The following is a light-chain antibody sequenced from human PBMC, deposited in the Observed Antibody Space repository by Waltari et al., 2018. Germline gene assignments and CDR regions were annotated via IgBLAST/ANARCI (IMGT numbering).Light chain of an antibody. Sequence: EIVLTQSPATLSLSPGERATLSCRASQSVNNYLGWYQQKPGRAPRLLIYDASNRATGIPARFSGSGSGTDFTLTISSLEPEDFAVYYCQQRSTWPLTFGGGTKVEIK. CDR2: DAS. CDR1: QSVNNY. V-gene: IGKV3-11*01. CDR3: QQRSTWPLT. J-gene: IGKJ4*01.